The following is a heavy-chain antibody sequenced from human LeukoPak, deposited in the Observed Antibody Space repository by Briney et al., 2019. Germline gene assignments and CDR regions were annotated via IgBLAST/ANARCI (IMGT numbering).Heavy chain of an antibody. V-gene: IGHV1-69*05. CDR2: IIPIFGTA. CDR3: AKAANSGSYYVPFDY. CDR1: GGTFSSYA. Sequence: SVKVSCKASGGTFSSYAISWVRQAPGQGLEWIGGIIPIFGTANYAQKFQGRVTITTDESTSTAYMELSSLRSEDTAVYYCAKAANSGSYYVPFDYWGQGTLVTVSS. D-gene: IGHD1-26*01. J-gene: IGHJ4*02.